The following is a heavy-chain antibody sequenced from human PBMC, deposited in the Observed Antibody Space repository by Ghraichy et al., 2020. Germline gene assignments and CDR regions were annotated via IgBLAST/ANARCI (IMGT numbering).Heavy chain of an antibody. CDR1: GGSISSGGYY. Sequence: SETLSLTCTISGGSISSGGYYWSWNRQPPGKGLEWIGYIFNSGSTYSNPSLKSRVIISGDTSKNQFSLKLRSVTAADTAVYYCARDQGVSAYNYHYGMDLWVQGTRVTVSS. J-gene: IGHJ6*02. D-gene: IGHD3-10*01. CDR3: ARDQGVSAYNYHYGMDL. CDR2: IFNSGST. V-gene: IGHV4-31*03.